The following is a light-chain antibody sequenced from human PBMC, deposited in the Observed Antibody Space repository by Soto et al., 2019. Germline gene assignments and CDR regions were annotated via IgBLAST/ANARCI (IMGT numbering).Light chain of an antibody. CDR2: DVS. CDR1: SSDIGGYNY. V-gene: IGLV2-11*01. J-gene: IGLJ1*01. CDR3: CSYAGRYAFYV. Sequence: VLTQPRSVSGSTGQSVTISCTGTSSDIGGYNYVSWYQQYPGKAPKLIIYDVSKRPSGVPDRFSGSKSGNTASLTISGLQAADDADYYCCSYAGRYAFYVFGTGTKVTVL.